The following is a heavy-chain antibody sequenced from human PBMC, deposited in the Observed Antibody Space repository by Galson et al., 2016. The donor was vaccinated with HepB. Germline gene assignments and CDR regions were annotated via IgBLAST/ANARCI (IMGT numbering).Heavy chain of an antibody. Sequence: SLRLSCAASGFAFTNAWMNWVRQAPGKGLEWVGRIKSKIDGGTVDYAAPVKGRFTISGEDSKNTLYLQMTSLRTEDTGVYYCTTVLSTSSMGGWYDWGFASWGQSTLVSVAS. J-gene: IGHJ4*02. CDR2: IKSKIDGGTV. D-gene: IGHD6-19*01. V-gene: IGHV3-15*07. CDR3: TTVLSTSSMGGWYDWGFAS. CDR1: GFAFTNAW.